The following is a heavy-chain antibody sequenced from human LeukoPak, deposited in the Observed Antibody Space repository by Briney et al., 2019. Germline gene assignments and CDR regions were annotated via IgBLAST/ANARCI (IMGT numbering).Heavy chain of an antibody. CDR2: IIPIFGTA. Sequence: SVKVSCKASGGTFSSYAISWVQQAPGQGLEWMGGIIPIFGTANYAQKFQGRVTITTDESTSTAYMELSSLRSEDTAVYYCASGTMVRGVINNWFDPWGQGTLVTVSS. D-gene: IGHD3-10*01. CDR3: ASGTMVRGVINNWFDP. V-gene: IGHV1-69*05. J-gene: IGHJ5*02. CDR1: GGTFSSYA.